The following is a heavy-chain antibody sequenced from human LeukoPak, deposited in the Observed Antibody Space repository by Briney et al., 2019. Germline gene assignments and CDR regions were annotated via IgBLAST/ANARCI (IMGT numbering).Heavy chain of an antibody. CDR3: AGVVSDDFWSGAPEFDP. J-gene: IGHJ5*02. D-gene: IGHD3-3*01. CDR1: GFTFSSYG. Sequence: PGGSLRLSCAASGFTFSSYGMHWVRQAPGKGLEWVAFIRHDGSNKYYADSVKGRFTISRDNVKNTLYLQMNSLRSEDTAVYYCAGVVSDDFWSGAPEFDPSGQGTLVTVSS. V-gene: IGHV3-30*02. CDR2: IRHDGSNK.